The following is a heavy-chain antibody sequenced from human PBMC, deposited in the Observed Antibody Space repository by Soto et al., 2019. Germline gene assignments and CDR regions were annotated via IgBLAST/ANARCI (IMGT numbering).Heavy chain of an antibody. CDR3: ARETYYDILTGYRYYYGMDV. CDR2: IYYSGST. V-gene: IGHV4-30-4*01. CDR1: GGSISSGDYY. J-gene: IGHJ6*02. Sequence: SETLSLTCTVSGGSISSGDYYWIWIRQPPGKGLEWIGYIYYSGSTYYNPSLKSRVTISVDTSKNQFSLSLSSVTAADTAVYYCARETYYDILTGYRYYYGMDVWGQGTTVTVSS. D-gene: IGHD3-9*01.